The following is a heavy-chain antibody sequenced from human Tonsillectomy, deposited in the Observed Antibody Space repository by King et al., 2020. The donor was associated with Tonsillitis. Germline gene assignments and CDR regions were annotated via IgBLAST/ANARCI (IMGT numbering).Heavy chain of an antibody. CDR3: ARLVSPGLWDS. CDR2: IHSSGST. D-gene: IGHD2-21*01. J-gene: IGHJ4*02. V-gene: IGHV4-39*01. Sequence: LQLQESGPGLVKTSETLSLTCTVSGGSVSTSSFYWGWIRQSPGKGLEWIASIHSSGSTNYSPSLKSRVTILVATSKNQFSLSLRSVTAADTAVYYCARLVSPGLWDSWGQGALLTVSS. CDR1: GGSVSTSSFY.